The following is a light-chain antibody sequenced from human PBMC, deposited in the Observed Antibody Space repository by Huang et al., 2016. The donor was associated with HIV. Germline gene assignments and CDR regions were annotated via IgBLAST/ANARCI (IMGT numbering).Light chain of an antibody. Sequence: EIVLTQSPGTLSLSTGARATLSCRASQSVSNNYLAWYQQKPGQAPRLLIYGASSSATGIPDRFSGSGSGTGFTLTISRLEPEDFAVYFCQQYGTLLTFGGGTKVEI. CDR2: GAS. V-gene: IGKV3-20*01. CDR3: QQYGTLLT. J-gene: IGKJ4*01. CDR1: QSVSNNY.